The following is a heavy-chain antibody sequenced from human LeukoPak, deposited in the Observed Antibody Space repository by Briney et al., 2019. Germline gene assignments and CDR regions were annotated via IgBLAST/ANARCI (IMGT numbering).Heavy chain of an antibody. Sequence: GGSLRLSCAASGISVSENYMSWVRQAPGKGLEWVCVVHRDGSIEYADSVKGRFTISRDIAENTLSLQMNSLRVEGTAVYYCARDSGSASWAYSWGQGTLVTVSS. J-gene: IGHJ4*02. V-gene: IGHV3-66*02. CDR1: GISVSENY. CDR2: VHRDGSI. D-gene: IGHD2-15*01. CDR3: ARDSGSASWAYS.